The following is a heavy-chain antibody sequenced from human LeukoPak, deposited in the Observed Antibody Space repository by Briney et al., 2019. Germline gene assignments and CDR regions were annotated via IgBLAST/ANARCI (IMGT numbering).Heavy chain of an antibody. V-gene: IGHV7-4-1*02. J-gene: IGHJ4*02. D-gene: IGHD3-22*01. CDR3: AIHPSDSSGYFSY. CDR2: IDTKTGNP. CDR1: GYTFSSCA. Sequence: ASVRVSCKASGYTFSSCAINWVRQAPGQGLEYMGWIDTKTGNPTYAQGFTGRFVFSLDTSVSTAYLQISSLKAEDTAVYYCAIHPSDSSGYFSYWGQGALVTVSS.